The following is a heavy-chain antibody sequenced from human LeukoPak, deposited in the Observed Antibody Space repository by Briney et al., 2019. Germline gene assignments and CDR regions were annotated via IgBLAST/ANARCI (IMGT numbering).Heavy chain of an antibody. D-gene: IGHD3-10*01. CDR3: ARDRNMVRGARYRPYKWFDP. CDR1: GYTFTSYD. V-gene: IGHV1-8*03. CDR2: MNPNSGNT. Sequence: ASVKVSCKASGYTFTSYDINWVRQATGQGLEWMGWMNPNSGNTGYAQKFQGRVTITRNTSISTAYMELSSLRSEDTAVYYCARDRNMVRGARYRPYKWFDPWGQGTLVTVSS. J-gene: IGHJ5*02.